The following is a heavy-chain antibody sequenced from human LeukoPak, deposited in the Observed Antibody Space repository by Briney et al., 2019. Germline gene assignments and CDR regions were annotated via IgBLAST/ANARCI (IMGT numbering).Heavy chain of an antibody. CDR2: IKSKDDGETT. D-gene: IGHD4-11*01. Sequence: GESLRLSCAASRFSFSTSWMSWVRQAPGKGLEWVGRIKSKDDGETTEYAAPVKGRFTISRDDSESMLYPQMMSLKTEDTAVYYCCADTVDPLAQIDKWGQGAQVTVSS. J-gene: IGHJ4*02. V-gene: IGHV3-15*01. CDR3: CADTVDPLAQIDK. CDR1: RFSFSTSW.